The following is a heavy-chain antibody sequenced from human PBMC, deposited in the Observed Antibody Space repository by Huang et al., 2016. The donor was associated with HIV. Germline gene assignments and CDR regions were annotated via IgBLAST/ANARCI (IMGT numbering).Heavy chain of an antibody. D-gene: IGHD3-10*01. Sequence: VESGGGVVQPGRSLRLSCTVSGFTFSDFAMHWVRQAPGKGVEGGAVISYDGSKKFHADSLKGRFIISRDNSRKTLYLHMNSLRSDDTAMYYCAKATGITLDLGDTWGQGTLVSVSP. J-gene: IGHJ5*02. CDR2: ISYDGSKK. CDR3: AKATGITLDLGDT. CDR1: GFTFSDFA. V-gene: IGHV3-30*18.